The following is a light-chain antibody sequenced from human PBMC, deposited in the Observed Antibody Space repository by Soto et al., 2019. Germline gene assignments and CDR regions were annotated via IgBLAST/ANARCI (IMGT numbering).Light chain of an antibody. Sequence: EIVMTQSPATLSVSPGEGATLPCRASQSVSSNLAWYQQKPGQAPRLLIYGASARATGIPARFSGSGSGTDFTLTISSLQSEDFAVYYCQQYGASPFTFGPGTRLEI. CDR1: QSVSSN. V-gene: IGKV3-15*01. J-gene: IGKJ3*01. CDR3: QQYGASPFT. CDR2: GAS.